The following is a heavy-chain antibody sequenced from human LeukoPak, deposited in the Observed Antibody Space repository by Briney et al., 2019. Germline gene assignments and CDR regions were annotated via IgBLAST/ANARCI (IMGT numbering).Heavy chain of an antibody. CDR3: TIRPGSYDN. Sequence: GGSLRLSCTASGFTFVDYPMGWFRQAPGKGLEWVGFIKSKAYGGTTEYAASVKGRFTISRDDSNSIAYLQMNSLKTEDTAVYYCTIRPGSYDNWGQGTLVTVSS. CDR2: IKSKAYGGTT. CDR1: GFTFVDYP. J-gene: IGHJ4*02. V-gene: IGHV3-49*03. D-gene: IGHD3-10*01.